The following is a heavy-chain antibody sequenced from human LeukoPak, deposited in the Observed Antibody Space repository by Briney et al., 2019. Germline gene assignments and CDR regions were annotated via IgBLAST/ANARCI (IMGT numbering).Heavy chain of an antibody. J-gene: IGHJ4*02. CDR3: ARSRSANLDY. CDR1: GYSISSGSY. D-gene: IGHD2-15*01. CDR2: IHHSGST. V-gene: IGHV4-38-2*02. Sequence: SETLSLTCSVSGYSISSGSYWGWIRQPPGKGLEWIGSIHHSGSTYYNPSLKSRVTISVDTSKNHFSLKLTSVTAADTAVYYCARSRSANLDYWGQGTLVTVSS.